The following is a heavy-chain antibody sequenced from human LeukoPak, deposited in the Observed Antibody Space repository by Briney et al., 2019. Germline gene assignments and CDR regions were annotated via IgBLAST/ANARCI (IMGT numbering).Heavy chain of an antibody. Sequence: GGSLRLSCAVSGFTFSSYGMHWVRQAPGKGLEWVAVISYDGSNKYYADSVKGGFTISRDNSKNTLYLQMNSLRAETPPVYYVAKGRAGNYYYDSSDYWGQGTLVTVYS. CDR2: ISYDGSNK. CDR1: GFTFSSYG. J-gene: IGHJ4*02. V-gene: IGHV3-30*18. D-gene: IGHD3-22*01. CDR3: AKGRAGNYYYDSSDY.